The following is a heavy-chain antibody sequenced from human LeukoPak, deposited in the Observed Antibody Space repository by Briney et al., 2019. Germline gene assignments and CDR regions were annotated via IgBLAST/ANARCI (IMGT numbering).Heavy chain of an antibody. D-gene: IGHD2-15*01. CDR1: GYTFTSYG. J-gene: IGHJ4*02. CDR2: ISDYNGNT. Sequence: ASVKVSCKASGYTFTSYGMSWVRQAPGQGLEWMGWISDYNGNTNYAQKLQGRATMTTDTSTTTAYMELRSLSSDDTAVYYCARGRLGYCSGGSCSDFDYWGQGTLVSVSS. CDR3: ARGRLGYCSGGSCSDFDY. V-gene: IGHV1-18*01.